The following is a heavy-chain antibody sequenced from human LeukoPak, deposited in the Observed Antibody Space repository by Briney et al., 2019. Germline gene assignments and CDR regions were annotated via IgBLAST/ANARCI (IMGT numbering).Heavy chain of an antibody. CDR3: ARYRDWHFDF. CDR2: INQEGGAK. CDR1: EFTFNDYW. Sequence: TGGSLRLSCVASEFTFNDYWMGWVRQAPGKGLEWLAKINQEGGAKFLVDSMKDRFTVSRDNGKNSLYLQVNSLTAEDTAVYYCARYRDWHFDFWAQGTLVIVSS. J-gene: IGHJ5*01. V-gene: IGHV3-7*03. D-gene: IGHD2-21*02.